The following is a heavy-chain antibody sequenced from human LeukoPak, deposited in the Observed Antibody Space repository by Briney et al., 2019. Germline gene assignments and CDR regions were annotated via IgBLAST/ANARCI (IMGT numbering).Heavy chain of an antibody. D-gene: IGHD3-10*01. Sequence: PGGSLRPPCGASGFSFSIGWMSWVRQAPGKGLEWIGRIKSKINGETRDYAAPVKGRFTISRDDSINMLYLHMDSLRTEDTAVYYCTTDPPGHPLIRGVWGQGTLVTVSS. V-gene: IGHV3-15*01. CDR3: TTDPPGHPLIRGV. CDR2: IKSKINGETR. CDR1: GFSFSIGW. J-gene: IGHJ4*02.